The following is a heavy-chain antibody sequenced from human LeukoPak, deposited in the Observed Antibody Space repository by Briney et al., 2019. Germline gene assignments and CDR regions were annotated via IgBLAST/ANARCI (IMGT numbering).Heavy chain of an antibody. D-gene: IGHD6-13*01. V-gene: IGHV4-34*01. CDR1: GGSFSGYY. J-gene: IGHJ4*02. Sequence: SETLSLTCAVYGGSFSGYYWSWIRQPPGKGLEWIGEINHSGSTNYNPSLKSRVTISVDTSKNQFSLKLGSVTAADTAVYYCARDSSSWYGGFDYWGQGTLVTVSS. CDR3: ARDSSSWYGGFDY. CDR2: INHSGST.